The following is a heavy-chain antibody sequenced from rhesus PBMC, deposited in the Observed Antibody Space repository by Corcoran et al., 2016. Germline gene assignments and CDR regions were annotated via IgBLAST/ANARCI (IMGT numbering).Heavy chain of an antibody. CDR2: IYWDDDK. V-gene: IGHV2S1*01. CDR3: ARGATYYYGSGYYTGFDY. CDR1: GFSLSTSGMG. D-gene: IGHD3-28*01. Sequence: QVTLKESGPALVKPTQTLTLTCPFSGFSLSTSGMGVGWICQPPGKALDWLASIYWDDDKYYSTSLKSRLTISKDTSKNQVVLTMTNMDPVDTATYYCARGATYYYGSGYYTGFDYWGQGVLVTVSS. J-gene: IGHJ4*01.